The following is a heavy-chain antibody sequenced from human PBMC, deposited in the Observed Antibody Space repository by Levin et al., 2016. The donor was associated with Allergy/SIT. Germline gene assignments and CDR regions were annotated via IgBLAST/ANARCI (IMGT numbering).Heavy chain of an antibody. D-gene: IGHD3-22*01. CDR2: IKSKTNGETT. V-gene: IGHV3-15*01. Sequence: WIRQPQGRGWSRVGRIKSKTNGETTQYAAPVTGRFTISRDDSKNTLFLQMNSLKSEDTAVYYCTTVAGDYYDSSGYHNNYYFDYWGQGTLVTVSS. CDR3: TTVAGDYYDSSGYHNNYYFDY. J-gene: IGHJ4*02.